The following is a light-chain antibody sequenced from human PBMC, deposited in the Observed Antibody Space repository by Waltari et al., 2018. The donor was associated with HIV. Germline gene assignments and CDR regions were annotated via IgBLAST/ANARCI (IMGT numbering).Light chain of an antibody. V-gene: IGLV2-14*01. J-gene: IGLJ2*01. CDR3: SSYTVTSTLI. Sequence: QSALTQPASVSGSLGQSITISCTGSSSDVGAYKSVSWYQQHPGKAPKLIIYEVRDRPSGVSNRFSGSKSGNTASLTISGLRAEDEATYYCSSYTVTSTLIFGGGTDLTV. CDR2: EVR. CDR1: SSDVGAYKS.